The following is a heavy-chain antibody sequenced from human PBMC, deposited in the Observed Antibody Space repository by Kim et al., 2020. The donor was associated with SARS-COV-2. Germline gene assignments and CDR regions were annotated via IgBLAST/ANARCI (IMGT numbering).Heavy chain of an antibody. CDR3: AKDISTGPAGAVAGTGGGWY. V-gene: IGHV3-9*01. CDR1: GFTFGDYA. D-gene: IGHD6-19*01. Sequence: GGSLRLSCAASGFTFGDYAMHWVRQAPGKGLEWVSGISWNSGSIGYADSVKGRFTISRDNAKNSLYLQMNSLGAEDTALYYCAKDISTGPAGAVAGTGGGWYWGQGTLVTVSS. CDR2: ISWNSGSI. J-gene: IGHJ4*02.